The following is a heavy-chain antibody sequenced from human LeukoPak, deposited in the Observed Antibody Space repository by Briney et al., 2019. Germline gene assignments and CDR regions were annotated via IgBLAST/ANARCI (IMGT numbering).Heavy chain of an antibody. Sequence: GGSLRLSCAASGFTFSSYGMHWVRQASGKGLEWVAVIWYDGSNKYYADSVKGRFTISRDNSKNTLYLQMNSLRAEDTAVYYCARDQVVRKRGFDYWGQGTLVTVSS. V-gene: IGHV3-33*01. CDR1: GFTFSSYG. CDR3: ARDQVVRKRGFDY. D-gene: IGHD3-10*01. CDR2: IWYDGSNK. J-gene: IGHJ4*02.